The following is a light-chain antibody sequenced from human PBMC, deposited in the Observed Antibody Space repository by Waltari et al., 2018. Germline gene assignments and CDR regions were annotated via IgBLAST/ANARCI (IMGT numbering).Light chain of an antibody. Sequence: QSALTQPASVSGSPGQSITISCSGTDSDVGAYDFVSWYQQHPGKAPHLIIYEVSKRPSGISNRFSASKSGNTASLTISGLQAEDEADYYCSSYTTSSAPGVFGTGPGSPS. CDR2: EVS. CDR3: SSYTTSSAPGV. J-gene: IGLJ1*01. V-gene: IGLV2-14*01. CDR1: DSDVGAYDF.